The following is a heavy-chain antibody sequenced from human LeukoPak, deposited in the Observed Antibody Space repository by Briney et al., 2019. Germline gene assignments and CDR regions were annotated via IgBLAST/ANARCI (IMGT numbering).Heavy chain of an antibody. CDR2: INPSGGST. CDR3: ARDPRPNYYGSGSNNWFDP. Sequence: ASVKVSCKASGYTFTSYYMHWARQAPGQGLEWMGIINPSGGSTSYAQKFQGRVTMTRDTSISTAYMELSRLRSDDTAEYYCARDPRPNYYGSGSNNWFDPWGQGTLVTVSS. J-gene: IGHJ5*02. V-gene: IGHV1-46*01. D-gene: IGHD3-10*01. CDR1: GYTFTSYY.